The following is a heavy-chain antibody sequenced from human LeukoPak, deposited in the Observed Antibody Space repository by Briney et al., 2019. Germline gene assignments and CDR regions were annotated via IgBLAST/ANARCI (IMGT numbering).Heavy chain of an antibody. CDR3: ARGAARGRVVYMDV. Sequence: PSETLSLTCTVSGGSISSSSYYWGWIRQPPGKGLEWIGSIYYSGSTYYNPSLKSRVTISVDTSKNQFSLKLSSVTAADTAVYYCARGAARGRVVYMDVWGKGTTVTVSS. D-gene: IGHD2-15*01. J-gene: IGHJ6*03. CDR2: IYYSGST. V-gene: IGHV4-39*07. CDR1: GGSISSSSYY.